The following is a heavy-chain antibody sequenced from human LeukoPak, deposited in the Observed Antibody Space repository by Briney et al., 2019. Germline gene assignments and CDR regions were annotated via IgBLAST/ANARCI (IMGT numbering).Heavy chain of an antibody. J-gene: IGHJ4*01. Sequence: PSETLSPTCTVSGGSISSYYWSWIRQPPGKGLEWIGYIYYSGITNYNPSLKSRVTISLDTSKNHFSLKLTSVTAADTAVYYCARRGSSGWYADFDYWGHGTLVTVSS. CDR1: GGSISSYY. D-gene: IGHD6-19*01. CDR3: ARRGSSGWYADFDY. V-gene: IGHV4-59*08. CDR2: IYYSGIT.